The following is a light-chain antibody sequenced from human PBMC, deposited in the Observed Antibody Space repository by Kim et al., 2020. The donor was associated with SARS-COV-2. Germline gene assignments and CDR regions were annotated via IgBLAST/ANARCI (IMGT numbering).Light chain of an antibody. CDR1: SLSSYD. CDR3: NSRDSNDNVV. CDR2: GKN. J-gene: IGLJ3*02. Sequence: VALGQTVMITCQGDSLSSYDATCYQQKPGQAPILVIYGKNHRPSGLPGRFACSSSGNTASLTITETPAGDEADYYCNSRDSNDNVVFGGGTQLTVL. V-gene: IGLV3-19*01.